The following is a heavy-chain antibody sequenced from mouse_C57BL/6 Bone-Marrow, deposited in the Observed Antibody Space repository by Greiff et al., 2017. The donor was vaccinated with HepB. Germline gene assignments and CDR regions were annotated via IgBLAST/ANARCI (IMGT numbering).Heavy chain of an antibody. CDR2: IDPKSGGT. CDR1: GYTFTSYW. J-gene: IGHJ2*01. Sequence: VQLQQPGAELVKPGASVKLSCKASGYTFTSYWMHWVKQRHGRGLEWIGRIDPKSGGTTYNEKFKSKATLTVDKPASKAYMQLSSLTSEDSAVYYCARRNDGYSLFDYWGQGTTLTVSS. CDR3: ARRNDGYSLFDY. V-gene: IGHV1-72*01. D-gene: IGHD2-3*01.